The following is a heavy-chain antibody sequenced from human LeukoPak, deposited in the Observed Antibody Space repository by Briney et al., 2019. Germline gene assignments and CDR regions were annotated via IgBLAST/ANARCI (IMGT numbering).Heavy chain of an antibody. D-gene: IGHD5-18*01. CDR1: GFTLNNFG. Sequence: PGGSLRLSCEASGFTLNNFGMHWVRQAPGKGLEWVAFIGYDESKKYYADSVKGRFTISRDNAKNSLYLQMNSLRAEDTAVYYCARSFAINTAMVDGGYWGQGTLVTVSS. CDR3: ARSFAINTAMVDGGY. CDR2: IGYDESKK. V-gene: IGHV3-30*12. J-gene: IGHJ4*02.